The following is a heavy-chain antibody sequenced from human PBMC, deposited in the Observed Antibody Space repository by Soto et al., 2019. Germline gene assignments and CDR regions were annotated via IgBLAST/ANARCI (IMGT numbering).Heavy chain of an antibody. Sequence: GGSLRLSCAASGFTFSSYGMHWVRQAPGKGLEWVAVIWYDGSNKYYAESVKGRFTISRDNSKNTLYLQMNNLRAEDTAVYYCARDSHVGSGWQLTADYWGQGT. D-gene: IGHD6-19*01. V-gene: IGHV3-33*01. CDR3: ARDSHVGSGWQLTADY. CDR1: GFTFSSYG. J-gene: IGHJ4*02. CDR2: IWYDGSNK.